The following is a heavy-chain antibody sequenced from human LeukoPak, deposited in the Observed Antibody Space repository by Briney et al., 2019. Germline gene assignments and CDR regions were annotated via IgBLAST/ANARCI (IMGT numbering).Heavy chain of an antibody. CDR2: IHYRGST. D-gene: IGHD6-13*01. CDR1: GGSISSYY. CDR3: ARDRTSGSGKYYFDY. Sequence: PSETLSLTCTVSGGSISSYYWSWIRQSPGKGLEWIGYIHYRGSTYYNPSLKSRVTISVDTSKNQFSLKLSSVTAADTAVYYCARDRTSGSGKYYFDYWGQGTLVTVSS. V-gene: IGHV4-59*01. J-gene: IGHJ4*02.